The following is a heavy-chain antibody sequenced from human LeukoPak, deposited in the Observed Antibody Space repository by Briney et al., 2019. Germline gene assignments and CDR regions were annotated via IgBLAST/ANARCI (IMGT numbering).Heavy chain of an antibody. CDR2: IYHSGST. J-gene: IGHJ4*02. V-gene: IGHV4-30-2*01. CDR3: AREDRDCSGGSCYSGGFDY. CDR1: GGSISSGGYS. D-gene: IGHD2-15*01. Sequence: SQTLSLTCAVSGGSISSGGYSWSWIRQPPGKGLEWIGYIYHSGSTYYNPSLKSRVTISVDRSKNQFSLKLSSVTAADTAVYYCAREDRDCSGGSCYSGGFDYWGQGTLVTVSS.